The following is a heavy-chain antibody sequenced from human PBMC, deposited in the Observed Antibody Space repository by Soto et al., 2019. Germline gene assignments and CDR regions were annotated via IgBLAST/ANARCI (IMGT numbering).Heavy chain of an antibody. Sequence: SETLSLTCTVSGDSVRIHYWTWIRQPPGKGLEWIGYIYDGRTTNYNPSLKSRVTVSADTSKNQFSLKLTSVTAADTAVYYCARSVFYDSSDFYVHWYFDLRGRGTLVTVSS. V-gene: IGHV4-59*02. CDR2: IYDGRTT. CDR1: GDSVRIHY. D-gene: IGHD3-22*01. J-gene: IGHJ2*01. CDR3: ARSVFYDSSDFYVHWYFDL.